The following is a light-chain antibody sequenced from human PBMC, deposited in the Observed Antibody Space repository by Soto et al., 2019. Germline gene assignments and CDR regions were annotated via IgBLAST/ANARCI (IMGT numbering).Light chain of an antibody. Sequence: QPVLTQPPSVSGAPGQRVSISCTGSSSNIGAGYDVHWYQQLPGTAPKLLIYGNSNRPSGVPDRFSGSKSGTSASLAITGLRAEDEADYYCQAFDSSLRGSVFGGGTKLTVL. CDR1: SSNIGAGYD. J-gene: IGLJ2*01. CDR3: QAFDSSLRGSV. CDR2: GNS. V-gene: IGLV1-40*01.